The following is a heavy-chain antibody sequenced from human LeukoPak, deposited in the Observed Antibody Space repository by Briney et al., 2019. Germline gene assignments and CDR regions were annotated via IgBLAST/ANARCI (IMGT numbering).Heavy chain of an antibody. CDR1: GGSFSGYY. Sequence: SETLSLTCAVYGGSFSGYYWSWIRQPPGKGLEWIGEINHSGSTNYNPSLKSRVTISVDTSKNQFSLKLSSVTAADTAVYYCARAPGYSYGSTSYAHKIKRNWFDPWGQGTLVTVSS. V-gene: IGHV4-34*01. J-gene: IGHJ5*02. D-gene: IGHD5-18*01. CDR3: ARAPGYSYGSTSYAHKIKRNWFDP. CDR2: INHSGST.